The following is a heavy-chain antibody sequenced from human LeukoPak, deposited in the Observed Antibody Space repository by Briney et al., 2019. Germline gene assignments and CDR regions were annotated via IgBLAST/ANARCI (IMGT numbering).Heavy chain of an antibody. CDR3: ASVPDSGSARGAFDI. Sequence: SETLSLTCTVSGGSISSYYWSWIRQPPGKGLEWIGYIYYSGSTNYNPSLKSRVTISVDTSKNQFSLKLSSVTAADTAVYYCASVPDSGSARGAFDIWGQGTMVTVSS. J-gene: IGHJ3*02. CDR1: GGSISSYY. CDR2: IYYSGST. D-gene: IGHD1-26*01. V-gene: IGHV4-59*01.